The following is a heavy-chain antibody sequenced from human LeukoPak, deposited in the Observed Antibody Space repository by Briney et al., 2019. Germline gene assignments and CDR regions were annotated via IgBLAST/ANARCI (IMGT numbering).Heavy chain of an antibody. CDR2: IGTSSSTT. CDR1: GFTFSGYS. Sequence: GGSLRLSCAASGFTFSGYSMNWVRQAPGKGLEWVSYIGTSSSTTYYADSVRGRFTISRDNGKNSLYLQMNSLRDEDTAVYYCARAPTTVTTYGVVYYFDYWGQGTLVTVSS. CDR3: ARAPTTVTTYGVVYYFDY. D-gene: IGHD4-17*01. J-gene: IGHJ4*02. V-gene: IGHV3-48*02.